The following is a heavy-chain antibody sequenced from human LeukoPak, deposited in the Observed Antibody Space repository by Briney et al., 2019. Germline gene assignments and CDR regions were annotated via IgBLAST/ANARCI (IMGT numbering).Heavy chain of an antibody. V-gene: IGHV4-59*11. J-gene: IGHJ6*03. D-gene: IGHD3-3*01. CDR3: ARVRRNFYYYYMDV. CDR2: IYYSGST. CDR1: GGSISSHY. Sequence: SETLSLTCTVSGGSISSHYWSWVRQPPGKGLEWIGYIYYSGSTNYDPSFKSRGTISVDTSKNQFSLKLSSVTAADTAVYYCARVRRNFYYYYMDVWGKGTTVTVSS.